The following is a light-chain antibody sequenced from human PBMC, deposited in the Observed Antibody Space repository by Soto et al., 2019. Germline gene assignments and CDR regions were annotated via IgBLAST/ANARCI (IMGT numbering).Light chain of an antibody. J-gene: IGKJ1*01. Sequence: EIVLTHSPATLSFSPLKIATLSFSASQSVNNYLAWYQQKPGQAPRLLIYGASNRATGIPDRFSGSGSGRDFTLTISRLEPEDFAVYYCKQYGSSGTFGQGTKVDIK. CDR2: GAS. CDR3: KQYGSSGT. V-gene: IGKV3-20*01. CDR1: QSVNNY.